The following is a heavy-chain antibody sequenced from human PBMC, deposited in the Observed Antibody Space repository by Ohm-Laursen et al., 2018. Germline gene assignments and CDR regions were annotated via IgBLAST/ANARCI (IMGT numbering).Heavy chain of an antibody. CDR1: GYSISSGYF. J-gene: IGHJ3*02. CDR2: IYHSGST. Sequence: GTLSLTCAVSGYSISSGYFWGWIRQPPGKGLEWIGTIYHSGSTYYNPSLKSRVTISVDTSKNQFSRKLSSVTAADTAVYYCARVKQWLIYAFDIWGQGTMVTVSS. V-gene: IGHV4-38-2*01. D-gene: IGHD6-19*01. CDR3: ARVKQWLIYAFDI.